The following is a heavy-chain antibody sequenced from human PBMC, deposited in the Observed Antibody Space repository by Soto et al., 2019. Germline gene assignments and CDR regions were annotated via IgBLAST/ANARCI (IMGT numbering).Heavy chain of an antibody. Sequence: QVQLVESGGGVVQPGRSLRLSCAASGFTFSSYGMHWVRQAPGKGLEWVAVISYDGSNKYYADSVKGRFTISRDNSKNTLYLQMNSLRAEDTAVYYCAKAPCGDCYSGRYGMDVWGQGTTVTVSS. CDR3: AKAPCGDCYSGRYGMDV. CDR2: ISYDGSNK. D-gene: IGHD2-21*02. J-gene: IGHJ6*02. V-gene: IGHV3-30*18. CDR1: GFTFSSYG.